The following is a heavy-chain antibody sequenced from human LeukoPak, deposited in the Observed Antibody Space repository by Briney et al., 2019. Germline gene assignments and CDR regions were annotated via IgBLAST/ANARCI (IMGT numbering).Heavy chain of an antibody. CDR2: ISGPGRTT. Sequence: GGSLRLSCAASGFTFNSYVMSWVRQAPGKGLEWVSGISGPGRTTYYADFVKGRFTISRDNSKNTLYLQMNSLRAEDTAVYYCARDPFLSWGQGTLVTVSS. CDR1: GFTFNSYV. J-gene: IGHJ4*02. CDR3: ARDPFLS. V-gene: IGHV3-23*01.